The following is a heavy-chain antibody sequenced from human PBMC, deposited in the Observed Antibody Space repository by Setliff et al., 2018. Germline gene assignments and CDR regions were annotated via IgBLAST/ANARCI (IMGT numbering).Heavy chain of an antibody. CDR2: VRIVTNSYAT. CDR1: GYSFSTFW. CDR3: TSPSRGGRLPGRYY. Sequence: GDSLKISCQASGYSFSTFWIGWVRQAPGKGLEWVGRVRIVTNSYATAYGVSARGRFTISRDGSKNTAYLQMTNLKTEDTAVYYCTSPSRGGRLPGRYYWGQGALVTVSS. J-gene: IGHJ4*02. D-gene: IGHD1-1*01. V-gene: IGHV3-73*01.